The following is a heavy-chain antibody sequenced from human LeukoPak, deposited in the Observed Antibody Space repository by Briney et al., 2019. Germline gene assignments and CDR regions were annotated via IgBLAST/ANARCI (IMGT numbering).Heavy chain of an antibody. J-gene: IGHJ4*02. CDR3: ARESPYGDYVLRYFDY. Sequence: SETLSLTCTVSGGSISSYYWSWIRQPAGKGLEWIGRIYTSGSTNYNPSLKSRVTMSVDTSKNQFSLKLSSVTAADTAVYYCARESPYGDYVLRYFDYWGQGTLVTVSS. V-gene: IGHV4-4*07. CDR2: IYTSGST. D-gene: IGHD4-17*01. CDR1: GGSISSYY.